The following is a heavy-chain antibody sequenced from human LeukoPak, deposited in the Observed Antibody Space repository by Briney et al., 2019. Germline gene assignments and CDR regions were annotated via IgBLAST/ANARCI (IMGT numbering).Heavy chain of an antibody. CDR3: ARGYYANYFDY. Sequence: GGSLRLSCAGSGFTFSSQSMNWVRQAPGEGLEWVSYISSSSSTIYYADSVKGRFTISRDNAKNSLYLQMNSLRAEDTAVYYCARGYYANYFDYWGQGTLVTVSS. D-gene: IGHD1-26*01. J-gene: IGHJ4*02. CDR2: ISSSSSTI. CDR1: GFTFSSQS. V-gene: IGHV3-48*01.